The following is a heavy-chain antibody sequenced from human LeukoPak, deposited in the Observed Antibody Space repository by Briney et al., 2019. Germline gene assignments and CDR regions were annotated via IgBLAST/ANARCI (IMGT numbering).Heavy chain of an antibody. CDR1: GFTFSSYS. Sequence: GSLRLSCAASGFTFSSYSMNWIRQPPGKGLEWIGEINLRGSTTYNPSLKSRVTISLDESKNQFSLKLSSVTAADTAVYFCARGRPAATPMDYWGQGMLVTVSS. J-gene: IGHJ4*02. D-gene: IGHD2-2*01. CDR2: INLRGST. CDR3: ARGRPAATPMDY. V-gene: IGHV4-34*01.